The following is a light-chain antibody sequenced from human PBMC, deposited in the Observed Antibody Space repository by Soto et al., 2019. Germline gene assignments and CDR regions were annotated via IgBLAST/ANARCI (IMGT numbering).Light chain of an antibody. J-gene: IGKJ1*01. CDR3: QQNNTGQ. CDR2: GAS. Sequence: EIVMTQSPATLSVSPGERATLSCRASQSVSSNLAWYQQKPGQAPRLLIYGASTRATGIPARFRGGGCGPDFSPTISTLQSEAFAVYSSQQNNTGQFGHVTKLEIK. CDR1: QSVSSN. V-gene: IGKV3-15*01.